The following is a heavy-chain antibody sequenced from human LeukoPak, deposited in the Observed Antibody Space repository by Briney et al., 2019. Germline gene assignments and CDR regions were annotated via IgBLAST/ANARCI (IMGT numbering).Heavy chain of an antibody. V-gene: IGHV4-59*08. D-gene: IGHD5-18*01. CDR2: IYYSGTT. CDR1: GVSISTYS. Sequence: SETLSLTCTVSGVSISTYSWSWIRQSPGKALEWIGYIYYSGTTNYNPSLKSRLTISVDTSKNQFSLKLSSVTAAGTAVYYCARAAMVNRWFDPWGQGTLVTVSS. J-gene: IGHJ5*02. CDR3: ARAAMVNRWFDP.